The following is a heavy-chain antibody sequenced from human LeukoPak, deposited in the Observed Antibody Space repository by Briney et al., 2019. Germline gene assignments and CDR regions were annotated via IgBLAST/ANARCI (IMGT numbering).Heavy chain of an antibody. J-gene: IGHJ3*02. Sequence: GGSLRLSCAASGFTFSSYSMNWVRQAPGKGLEWVSYISSSSSIYYADSVKGRFTISRDNAKNSLYLQMNSLRDEDTAVYYCARSRCSGGSCYAWGAAFDIWGQGTMVTVSS. CDR1: GFTFSSYS. CDR3: ARSRCSGGSCYAWGAAFDI. CDR2: ISSSSSI. D-gene: IGHD2-15*01. V-gene: IGHV3-48*02.